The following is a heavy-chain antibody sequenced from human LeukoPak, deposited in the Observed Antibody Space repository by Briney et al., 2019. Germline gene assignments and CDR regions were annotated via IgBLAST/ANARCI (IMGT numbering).Heavy chain of an antibody. Sequence: GGSLRISCAASGITFSSYAMTWVRQAPGKGLEWVSAISGSAGGGSTYYADSVKGRFTVSRDNSKNTLYLQMNSLRAEDTALYYCATRSDGFPYWGQGTLVTVSS. CDR3: ATRSDGFPY. CDR1: GITFSSYA. D-gene: IGHD2-15*01. J-gene: IGHJ4*02. CDR2: ISGSAGGGST. V-gene: IGHV3-23*01.